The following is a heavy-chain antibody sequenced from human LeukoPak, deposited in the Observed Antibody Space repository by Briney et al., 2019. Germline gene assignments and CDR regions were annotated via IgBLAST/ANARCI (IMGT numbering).Heavy chain of an antibody. Sequence: SETLSLTCTVSGGSISSYYWSWIRQPPGKGLEWIGYIYYSGSTNYNPSLKSRVTISVDTSKNQFSLKLSSVTAADTAVYYCARLYYYDSSGYYEYYYYMDVWGKGTTVTISS. CDR3: ARLYYYDSSGYYEYYYYMDV. CDR2: IYYSGST. J-gene: IGHJ6*03. CDR1: GGSISSYY. D-gene: IGHD3-22*01. V-gene: IGHV4-59*08.